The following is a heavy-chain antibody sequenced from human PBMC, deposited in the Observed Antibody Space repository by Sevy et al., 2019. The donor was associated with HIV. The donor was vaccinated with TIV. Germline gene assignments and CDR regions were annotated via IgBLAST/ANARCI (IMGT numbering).Heavy chain of an antibody. J-gene: IGHJ4*02. CDR2: ISSSGSTI. CDR1: GFTFSDYY. CDR3: GRDSSGYSGYDHFDY. V-gene: IGHV3-11*01. D-gene: IGHD5-12*01. Sequence: GGSLRLSCAASGFTFSDYYMSWIRQAPGKGLEWVSYISSSGSTIYYADSVKGRFTISRDNAKNSLYLQMNSLRAEDTAVYYCGRDSSGYSGYDHFDYWGQGTLVTVSS.